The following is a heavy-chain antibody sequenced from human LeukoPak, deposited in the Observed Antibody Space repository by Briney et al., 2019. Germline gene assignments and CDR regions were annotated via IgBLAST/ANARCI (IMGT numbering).Heavy chain of an antibody. CDR1: GDSISNYY. J-gene: IGHJ4*02. V-gene: IGHV4-59*01. Sequence: PSETLSLTCTVSGDSISNYYWGWIRQPPGKGLEWIGYIFYSGSTNSSPSLKSRVTISVDTSKNQFSLKLRSVTAADTAVYYRARSTFGDYSFDYWGQGTLVTVSS. CDR3: ARSTFGDYSFDY. D-gene: IGHD3-3*01. CDR2: IFYSGST.